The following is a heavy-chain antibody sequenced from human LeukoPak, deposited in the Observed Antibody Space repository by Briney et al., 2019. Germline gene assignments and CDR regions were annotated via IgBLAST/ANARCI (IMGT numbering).Heavy chain of an antibody. CDR2: NYYSGSI. CDR3: ARHFRQVGRSSSYFDY. Sequence: SETLSLTCTVSGGSISSSSYYWGWIRQPPGKGLEWIGSNYYSGSIYYNPPLKSRVTISVDTSKKQFALKLTSVTAADTAVYYCARHFRQVGRSSSYFDYWGQGTQVTVSS. J-gene: IGHJ4*02. CDR1: GGSISSSSYY. V-gene: IGHV4-39*01. D-gene: IGHD1-26*01.